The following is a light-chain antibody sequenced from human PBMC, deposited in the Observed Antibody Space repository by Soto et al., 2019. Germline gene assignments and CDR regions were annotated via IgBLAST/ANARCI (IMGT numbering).Light chain of an antibody. J-gene: IGKJ2*01. CDR1: QSVSSSY. Sequence: DIVLTQSPGTLSLSPGERVTLSCRASQSVSSSYLAWYQQKPAQPPLLLIYGASSRDTGIPDRFSGSGCGTDFTLTISRLEPEDFAVYYCQQYGSSPYTFGLGTKLEIK. V-gene: IGKV3-20*01. CDR3: QQYGSSPYT. CDR2: GAS.